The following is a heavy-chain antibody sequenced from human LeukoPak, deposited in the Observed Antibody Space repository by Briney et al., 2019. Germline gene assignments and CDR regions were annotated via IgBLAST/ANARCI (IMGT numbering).Heavy chain of an antibody. J-gene: IGHJ4*02. V-gene: IGHV1-2*02. D-gene: IGHD3-10*01. CDR2: INHNSGGT. CDR3: ARLLWFGETHFDY. Sequence: ASVNVSCMASGYTFTGYYMLWVRQAPGQGLEWMGWINHNSGGTKSAQKFQGRVTMTRDTSISTAYMEVSRVRSDDTAVYYCARLLWFGETHFDYWGQGTLVTVSS. CDR1: GYTFTGYY.